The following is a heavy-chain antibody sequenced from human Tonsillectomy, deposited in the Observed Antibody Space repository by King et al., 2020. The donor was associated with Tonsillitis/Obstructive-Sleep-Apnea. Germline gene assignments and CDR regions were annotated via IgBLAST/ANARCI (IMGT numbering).Heavy chain of an antibody. CDR1: GGSISSYY. Sequence: QLQESGPGLVKPSETLSLTCTVSGGSISSYYWSWIRQPPGKGLEWIGYIYYSGSTNYNPSLKSRVTISVDTSKNKFSLKLSSVTSSGTAVYYCARARYDFWSGYPGDFDYWGQGTLVTVSS. V-gene: IGHV4-59*01. J-gene: IGHJ4*02. CDR2: IYYSGST. D-gene: IGHD3-3*01. CDR3: ARARYDFWSGYPGDFDY.